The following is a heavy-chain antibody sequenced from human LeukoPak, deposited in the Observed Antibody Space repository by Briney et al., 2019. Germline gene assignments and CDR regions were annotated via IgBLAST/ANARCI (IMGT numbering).Heavy chain of an antibody. CDR1: GGSFSGYY. J-gene: IGHJ4*02. Sequence: SETLSLTXAVYGGSFSGYYWSWICQPPGKGLEWIGEINHSGSTNYNPSLKSRVTISVDTSKNQFSLKLSSVTAADTAVYYCARAIDFAVWGQGTLVTVSS. D-gene: IGHD3-3*01. CDR3: ARAIDFAV. CDR2: INHSGST. V-gene: IGHV4-34*01.